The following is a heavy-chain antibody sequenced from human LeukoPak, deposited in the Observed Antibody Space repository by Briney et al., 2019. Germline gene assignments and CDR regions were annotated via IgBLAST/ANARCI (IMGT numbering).Heavy chain of an antibody. CDR2: INSDGGGA. V-gene: IGHV3-74*01. CDR3: ARDVPHNWFDT. CDR1: GITFGNNW. Sequence: GGSLRLSCAASGITFGNNWMHWVRQGPGKGLVWISRINSDGGGAIYADSVKGRFTFSRDNAKNTLYLQMNSLRAEDTAVYYCARDVPHNWFDTWGQGTLVTVSS. J-gene: IGHJ5*02.